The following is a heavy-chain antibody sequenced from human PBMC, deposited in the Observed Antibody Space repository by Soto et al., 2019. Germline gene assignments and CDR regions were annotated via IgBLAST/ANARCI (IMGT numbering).Heavy chain of an antibody. Sequence: QITLKESGPTLVKPTQTLTLTCTFSGFSLSTSGVGVGWIRQPPGKALEWLALIYWDDDKRYSPSLKSRLTIXXXTXXTQVVLTMTTLDPVDTATYYCAHSFAWGYSYGYPYWGQGTLVTVSS. CDR1: GFSLSTSGVG. J-gene: IGHJ4*02. CDR2: IYWDDDK. D-gene: IGHD5-18*01. CDR3: AHSFAWGYSYGYPY. V-gene: IGHV2-5*02.